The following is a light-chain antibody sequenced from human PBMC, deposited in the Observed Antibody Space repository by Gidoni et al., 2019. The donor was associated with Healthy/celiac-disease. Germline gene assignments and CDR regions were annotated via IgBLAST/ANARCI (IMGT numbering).Light chain of an antibody. V-gene: IGKV3-15*01. CDR3: QQYNNCPPYS. CDR1: QSVSSN. Sequence: EIVMTQSPATLSVSPGERATLSCMASQSVSSNLAWYQQKPGQAPRLLLYGASTRATGIPARFSGSGSGTEFTLTISSLQSEDFAVYYCQQYNNCPPYSFXXXTKLEIK. CDR2: GAS. J-gene: IGKJ2*03.